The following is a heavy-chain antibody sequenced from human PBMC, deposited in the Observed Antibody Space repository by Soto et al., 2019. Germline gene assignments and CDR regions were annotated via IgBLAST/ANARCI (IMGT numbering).Heavy chain of an antibody. V-gene: IGHV3-23*01. Sequence: GGSLRLSCAASGFTFYSYAMTWVRQAPGKALEWVSTISGSGYSTYYADSVKGRFSISRDNYKNTVSLQMNSLRAENTAVYFCARVWERTVTTRNSFYGIDVWGRGTTVTVSS. CDR3: ARVWERTVTTRNSFYGIDV. CDR1: GFTFYSYA. CDR2: ISGSGYST. J-gene: IGHJ6*02. D-gene: IGHD4-17*01.